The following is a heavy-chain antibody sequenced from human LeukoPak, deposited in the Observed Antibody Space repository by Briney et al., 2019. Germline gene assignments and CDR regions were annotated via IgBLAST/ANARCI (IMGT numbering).Heavy chain of an antibody. CDR3: AGGYCSGGSCYSDKN. Sequence: VASVKVSCKASGGTFSSYAISWVRQAPGQGLEWMGRVIPILGIANYAQKFQGRVTITADKSTSTAYMELSSLRSEDTAVYYCAGGYCSGGSCYSDKNWGQGTLVTVSS. D-gene: IGHD2-15*01. V-gene: IGHV1-69*04. CDR1: GGTFSSYA. J-gene: IGHJ4*02. CDR2: VIPILGIA.